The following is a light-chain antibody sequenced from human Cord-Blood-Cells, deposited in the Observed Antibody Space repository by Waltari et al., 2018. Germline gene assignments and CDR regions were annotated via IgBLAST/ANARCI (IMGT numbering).Light chain of an antibody. CDR2: DVS. Sequence: QSALTQPASVSGSPGQSITLSCTGTRSDVGGYNYVSWYQQHPGKAPKLMIYDVSKRPSGVSNRFSGSKYGNTASLTISGLQAEDEADYYCSSYTSSSTWVFGGGTKLTVL. V-gene: IGLV2-14*01. CDR1: RSDVGGYNY. CDR3: SSYTSSSTWV. J-gene: IGLJ3*02.